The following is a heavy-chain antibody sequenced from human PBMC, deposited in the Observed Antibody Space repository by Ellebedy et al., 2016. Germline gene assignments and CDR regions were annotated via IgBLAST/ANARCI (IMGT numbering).Heavy chain of an antibody. CDR3: ATDLWGIAATGTMY. D-gene: IGHD6-13*01. Sequence: ASVKVSCKVSGYSLTDLSMHWVRQAPGKGLEWMGGFDPEDGETIYAQKFQGRVTMTEDTSTDTAYMELSSLLSEDTAVYYCATDLWGIAATGTMYWGQGTLVTVSS. CDR1: GYSLTDLS. J-gene: IGHJ4*02. V-gene: IGHV1-24*01. CDR2: FDPEDGET.